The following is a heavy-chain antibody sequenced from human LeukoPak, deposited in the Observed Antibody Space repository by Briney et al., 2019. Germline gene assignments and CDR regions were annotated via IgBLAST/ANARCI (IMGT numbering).Heavy chain of an antibody. CDR2: MNPNSGNT. Sequence: ASVKVSCKASGYTFTSYDINWVRQATGQGLEWMGWMNPNSGNTGYAQKFRGRVTMTRNTSISTAYMELSSLRSEDTAVYYCARDLKESITMVRGVTDWFDPWGQGTLVTVSS. CDR1: GYTFTSYD. J-gene: IGHJ5*02. CDR3: ARDLKESITMVRGVTDWFDP. V-gene: IGHV1-8*01. D-gene: IGHD3-10*01.